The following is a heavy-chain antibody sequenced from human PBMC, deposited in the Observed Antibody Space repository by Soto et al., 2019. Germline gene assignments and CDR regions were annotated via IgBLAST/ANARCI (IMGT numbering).Heavy chain of an antibody. CDR2: IYYTGST. CDR1: GASIRSGGCY. Sequence: PSETLSLTCSVSGASIRSGGCYWSWLRQSPGKGLEWIGHIYYTGSTFYSPSLKSRLTISLDTSKNQFSLDLRSVTAADTAMYYCARIEMASIKWGRGTLVTV. J-gene: IGHJ4*02. CDR3: ARIEMASIK. V-gene: IGHV4-31*03.